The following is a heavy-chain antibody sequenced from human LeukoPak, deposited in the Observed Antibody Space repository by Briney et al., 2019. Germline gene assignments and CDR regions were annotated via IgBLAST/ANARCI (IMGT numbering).Heavy chain of an antibody. CDR3: ASGEQLVAGGY. CDR1: GFTFSSYA. D-gene: IGHD6-6*01. CDR2: ISGSGGRT. V-gene: IGHV3-23*01. J-gene: IGHJ4*02. Sequence: PGGSLRLSCATSGFTFSSYAMSWVRQAPGKGLEWVSAISGSGGRTYYADSVKGRFTISRDNSKNTLYLQMNSLRAEDTAVYYCASGEQLVAGGYWGQGTLVTVSS.